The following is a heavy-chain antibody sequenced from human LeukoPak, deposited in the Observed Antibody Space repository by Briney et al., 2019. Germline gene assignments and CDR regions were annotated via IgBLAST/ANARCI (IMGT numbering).Heavy chain of an antibody. CDR3: ARDSDALDY. V-gene: IGHV3-7*03. CDR1: GFTFSSYS. J-gene: IGHJ4*02. D-gene: IGHD3-10*01. CDR2: IKQDGSEK. Sequence: LPGGSLRLSCAASGFTFSSYSMNWVRQAPGKGLEWVANIKQDGSEKYYVDSVKGRFTISRDNAKNSLYLQMNSLRAEDTAVYYCARDSDALDYWGQGTLVTVSS.